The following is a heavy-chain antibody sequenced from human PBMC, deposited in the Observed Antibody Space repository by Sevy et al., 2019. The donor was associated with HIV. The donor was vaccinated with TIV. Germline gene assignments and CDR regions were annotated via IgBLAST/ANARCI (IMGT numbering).Heavy chain of an antibody. J-gene: IGHJ4*02. CDR3: ARHRAHGSGCLQD. V-gene: IGHV3-11*06. D-gene: IGHD3-10*01. CDR2: ISSSSSYT. CDR1: GFTFSGYY. Sequence: GGSLRLSCAASGFTFSGYYMSWIRQAPGKGLEWVSYISSSSSYTNYADSVKGRFTISRDNAKNSLYLQMNSLRAEDTAVYYCARHRAHGSGCLQDWGQGTLVTVSS.